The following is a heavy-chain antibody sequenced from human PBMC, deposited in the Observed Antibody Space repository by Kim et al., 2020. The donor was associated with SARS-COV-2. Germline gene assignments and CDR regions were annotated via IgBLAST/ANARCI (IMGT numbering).Heavy chain of an antibody. Sequence: YADSVKGRFTVSRDNSKNTLFLQMNNLRVEDTAVYYCARVPGLGKPYFQYWGQGALVTVSS. J-gene: IGHJ1*01. V-gene: IGHV3-23*01. CDR3: ARVPGLGKPYFQY.